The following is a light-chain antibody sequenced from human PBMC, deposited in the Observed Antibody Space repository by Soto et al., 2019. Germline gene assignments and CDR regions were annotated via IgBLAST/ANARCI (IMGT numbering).Light chain of an antibody. CDR1: RGDVGAYNY. CDR2: EVT. CDR3: QSYDSSNWV. Sequence: QSVLTQPPSASGSPGQSVTISCTGTRGDVGAYNYVSWYQQHPGKAPKLIIYEVTNRPSGVPDRFSGSKSGNTASLTISGLKTEDEADYYCQSYDSSNWVFGGGTKLTVL. J-gene: IGLJ3*02. V-gene: IGLV2-8*01.